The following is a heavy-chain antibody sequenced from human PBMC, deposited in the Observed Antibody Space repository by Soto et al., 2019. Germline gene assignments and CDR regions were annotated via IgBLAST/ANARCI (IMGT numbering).Heavy chain of an antibody. J-gene: IGHJ6*02. CDR2: TYYRSKWSN. V-gene: IGHV6-1*01. CDR3: VRVSSGFNSRRPDYFDCGLDV. CDR1: GDSVSSNTAA. Sequence: SQTLSLTCVISGDSVSSNTAAWNWIRQSQSRGLEWLGRTYYRSKWSNDYSLSVKSRITINPDTSKNQFSLHLNSVTPEDTAVYYCVRVSSGFNSRRPDYFDCGLDVWAQGTTVTVSS. D-gene: IGHD6-19*01.